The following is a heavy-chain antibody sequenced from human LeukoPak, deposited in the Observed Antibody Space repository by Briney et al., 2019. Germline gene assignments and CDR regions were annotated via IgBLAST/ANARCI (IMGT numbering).Heavy chain of an antibody. Sequence: SETLSLTCAVYGGSFSGYYWSWIRQPPGKGLEWIGEINHSGSTNYNPSLKSRVTISVDTSKNQFSLKLSSVTAADTAVYYCASGGEMATITLGYYFGYWGQGTLVTVSS. CDR2: INHSGST. D-gene: IGHD5-24*01. CDR3: ASGGEMATITLGYYFGY. J-gene: IGHJ4*02. CDR1: GGSFSGYY. V-gene: IGHV4-34*01.